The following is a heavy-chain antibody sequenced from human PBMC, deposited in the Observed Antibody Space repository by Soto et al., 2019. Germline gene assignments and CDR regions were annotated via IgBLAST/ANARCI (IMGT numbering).Heavy chain of an antibody. CDR2: IKQAGTET. Sequence: EVQLVDSGGGLVQPGGSLRLSCASSGFTFSNYWMSWFRQAPGKGLEWVANIKQAGTETYYVNSVRGRFTISRDNARSSLSLQMNSLRAEDTAVYYCARCRGWLTDVWGQGTTVTVSS. CDR1: GFTFSNYW. D-gene: IGHD6-19*01. CDR3: ARCRGWLTDV. V-gene: IGHV3-7*01. J-gene: IGHJ6*02.